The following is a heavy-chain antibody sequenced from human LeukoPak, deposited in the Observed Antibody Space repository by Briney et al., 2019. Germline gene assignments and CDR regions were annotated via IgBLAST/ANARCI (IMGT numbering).Heavy chain of an antibody. CDR2: ISSSSSTI. CDR3: ARVLRGGGGSCYFDY. CDR1: GFTFSSYS. V-gene: IGHV3-48*04. Sequence: PGGSLRLSCAASGFTFSSYSMNWVRQAPGKGLEWVSYISSSSSTIYYADSVKGRFTISRDNAKNSLYLQMNSLRAEDTAEYYCARVLRGGGGSCYFDYWGQGTLVTVSS. J-gene: IGHJ4*02. D-gene: IGHD2-15*01.